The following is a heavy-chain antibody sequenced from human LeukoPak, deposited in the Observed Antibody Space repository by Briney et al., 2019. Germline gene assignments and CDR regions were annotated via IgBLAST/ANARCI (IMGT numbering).Heavy chain of an antibody. D-gene: IGHD5-18*01. CDR2: IYHSGTT. CDR1: GYSISSGYY. J-gene: IGHJ4*02. Sequence: SETLSLTCAVSGYSISSGYYWGWIRQPPGKGLEWIGSIYHSGTTYYNPSLKSRVTISVDTSKNQFSLKLSSVTAADTAVYYCARDLPVTANFDYWGQGTLATVSS. CDR3: ARDLPVTANFDY. V-gene: IGHV4-38-2*02.